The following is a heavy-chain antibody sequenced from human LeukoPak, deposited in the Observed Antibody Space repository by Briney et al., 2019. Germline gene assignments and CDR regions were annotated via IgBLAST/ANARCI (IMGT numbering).Heavy chain of an antibody. Sequence: GASVKVSCKASGYTFTGYYMHWVRQAPGQGLEWMGWISAYNGNTNYAQKLQGRVTMTTDTSTSTAYMELRSLRSDDTAVYYCARAEYSSSVYWGQGTLVTVSS. CDR1: GYTFTGYY. CDR2: ISAYNGNT. J-gene: IGHJ4*02. CDR3: ARAEYSSSVY. V-gene: IGHV1-18*04. D-gene: IGHD6-6*01.